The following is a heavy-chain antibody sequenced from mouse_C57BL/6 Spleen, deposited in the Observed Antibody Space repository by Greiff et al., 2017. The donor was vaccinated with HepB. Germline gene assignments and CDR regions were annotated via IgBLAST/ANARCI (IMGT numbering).Heavy chain of an antibody. V-gene: IGHV1-19*01. CDR3: ARRTNWDDYAMDY. CDR2: INPYNGGT. CDR1: GYTFTDYY. D-gene: IGHD4-1*01. Sequence: EVKLVESGPVLVKPGASVKMSCKASGYTFTDYYMNWVKQSHGKSLEWIGVINPYNGGTSYNQKFKGKATLTVDKSSSTAYMELNSLTSEDSAVYYCARRTNWDDYAMDYWGQGTSVTVSS. J-gene: IGHJ4*01.